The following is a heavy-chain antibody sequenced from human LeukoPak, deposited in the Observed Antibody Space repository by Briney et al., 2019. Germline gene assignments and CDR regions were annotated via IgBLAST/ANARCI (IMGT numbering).Heavy chain of an antibody. V-gene: IGHV3-15*01. CDR2: IKRTSDGGTT. Sequence: GSLRLSCAASGFTFSNARMSWVRQAPGEGLEWVGRIKRTSDGGTTDYAAPVKGRFTISRDDSKNMVYLQMNSLTTEDTAVYYCATDLLDDWGQGTLVTVSS. J-gene: IGHJ4*02. CDR3: ATDLLDD. CDR1: GFTFSNAR.